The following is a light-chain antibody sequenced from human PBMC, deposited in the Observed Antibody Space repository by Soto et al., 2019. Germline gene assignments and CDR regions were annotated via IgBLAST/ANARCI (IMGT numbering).Light chain of an antibody. V-gene: IGLV3-9*01. J-gene: IGLJ3*02. CDR1: NIGRKN. Sequence: SYELNQPLSVSVALGQTARITCGGNNIGRKNVHWYQVNPGQAPVLVIYRDSNRPSGIPERFSGSNSGNTATLAIRGAQAVDDADYYCQVWDSGSVVFGGGTKVTVL. CDR3: QVWDSGSVV. CDR2: RDS.